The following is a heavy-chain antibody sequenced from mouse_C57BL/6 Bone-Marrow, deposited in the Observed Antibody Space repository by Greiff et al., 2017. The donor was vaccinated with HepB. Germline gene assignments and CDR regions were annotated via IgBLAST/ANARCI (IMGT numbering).Heavy chain of an antibody. CDR1: GFTFSDYG. J-gene: IGHJ3*01. D-gene: IGHD2-5*01. CDR3: ASALYSNPFAY. Sequence: EVQGVESGGGLVKPGGSLKLSCAASGFTFSDYGMHWVRQAPEKGLEWVADISSSSSTNYYADTVKGRVTISRDNAKNTLFLQMTSLRSEDTAMSYCASALYSNPFAYWGQGTLVTVSA. V-gene: IGHV5-17*01. CDR2: ISSSSSTN.